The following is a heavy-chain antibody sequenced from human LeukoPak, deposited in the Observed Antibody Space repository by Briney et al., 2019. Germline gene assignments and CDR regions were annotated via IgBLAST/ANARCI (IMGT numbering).Heavy chain of an antibody. D-gene: IGHD3-10*01. CDR3: ARDVIPMVRGVNDY. J-gene: IGHJ4*02. CDR2: ISAYNGNT. V-gene: IGHV1-18*01. CDR1: GYTFTSYG. Sequence: ASAKVSCKFSGYTFTSYGISGVRQAPGQGLEWGGWISAYNGNTNYAQKLQGRVTMTTDTSTSTAYMELRSLRSDDTAVYYCARDVIPMVRGVNDYWGQGTLVTVSS.